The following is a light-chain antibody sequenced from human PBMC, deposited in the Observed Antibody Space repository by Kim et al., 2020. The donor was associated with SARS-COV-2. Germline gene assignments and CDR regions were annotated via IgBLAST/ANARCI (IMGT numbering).Light chain of an antibody. Sequence: ATVGDSVTNTCRASQAICNYLVWFQQKPGKGPKRLIYAASTLESGVPSRFSGSGSGTEFTLTISSLQPEDSATYFCLQHNVYPLTFGGGTKVEIK. CDR2: AAS. CDR3: LQHNVYPLT. V-gene: IGKV1-17*03. J-gene: IGKJ4*01. CDR1: QAICNY.